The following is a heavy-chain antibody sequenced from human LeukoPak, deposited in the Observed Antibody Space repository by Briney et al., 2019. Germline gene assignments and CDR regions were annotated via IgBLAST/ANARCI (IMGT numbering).Heavy chain of an antibody. D-gene: IGHD2-15*01. CDR3: AKEDAPGVVVVDATFDY. J-gene: IGHJ4*02. V-gene: IGHV3-23*01. CDR1: GFTFSSHA. Sequence: GGSLRLSCAASGFTFSSHAMSWVRQAPGKGLEWVSAISGSGGSTYYADSEKGRFTTSRDNSKNTLYLQMNSLRAEDTAVYYCAKEDAPGVVVVDATFDYWGQGTLVTVSS. CDR2: ISGSGGST.